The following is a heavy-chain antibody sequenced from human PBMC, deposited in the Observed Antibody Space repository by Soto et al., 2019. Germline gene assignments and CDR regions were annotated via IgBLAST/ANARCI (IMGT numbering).Heavy chain of an antibody. Sequence: GGSLRLSCTASGFTFGDYAMSWVRQAPGKGLEWVGFIRSKAYGGTTEYAASVKGRFTISRDDSKSIAYLQVNSLKTEDTAVYYCTRERPILGVVPRYYYYGMDVWGQGTTVTVSS. CDR3: TRERPILGVVPRYYYYGMDV. CDR2: IRSKAYGGTT. D-gene: IGHD3-3*01. CDR1: GFTFGDYA. J-gene: IGHJ6*02. V-gene: IGHV3-49*04.